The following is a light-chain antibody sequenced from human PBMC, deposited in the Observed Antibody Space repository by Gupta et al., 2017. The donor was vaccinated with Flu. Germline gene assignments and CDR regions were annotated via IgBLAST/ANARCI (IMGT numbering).Light chain of an antibody. Sequence: SGGNRVIITCRASRNSLGLVNWYQQQPGKATDLLIDAVSVKRNGVPSIFGGGGSGTDFTLTISGLQPEDFATYHRLQSDTIPRTFGQGTKVEIK. CDR3: LQSDTIPRT. CDR2: AVS. CDR1: RNSLGL. V-gene: IGKV1-39*01. J-gene: IGKJ1*01.